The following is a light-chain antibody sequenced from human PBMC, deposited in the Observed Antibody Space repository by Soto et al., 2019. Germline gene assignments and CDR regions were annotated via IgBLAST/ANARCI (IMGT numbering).Light chain of an antibody. CDR2: GAS. V-gene: IGKV3-15*01. J-gene: IGKJ1*01. CDR1: QSVSSN. Sequence: EIVMTQSPATLSVSPGERATLSCRASQSVSSNLAWYQQKPGQAPRLLIYGASTRATGIPARFSGSGSGTEFTLTFSSLQSEDLAVYYCQQYSNWPTFGQGTKVDIK. CDR3: QQYSNWPT.